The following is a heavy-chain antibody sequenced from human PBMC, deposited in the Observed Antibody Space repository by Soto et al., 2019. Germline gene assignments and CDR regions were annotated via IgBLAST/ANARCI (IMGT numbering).Heavy chain of an antibody. CDR1: GFTFSSYA. J-gene: IGHJ5*02. Sequence: EVQLLESGGGLVQPAGSLRLSCAASGFTFSSYAMSWFRQAPGKGLEWVSAISGSGGSTYYADSVKGRFTISRDNSKNTLYLQMNSLRAEDMAVYYCAKGGGSGWYKNWFDPWGQGTLVTVSS. D-gene: IGHD6-19*01. CDR3: AKGGGSGWYKNWFDP. CDR2: ISGSGGST. V-gene: IGHV3-23*01.